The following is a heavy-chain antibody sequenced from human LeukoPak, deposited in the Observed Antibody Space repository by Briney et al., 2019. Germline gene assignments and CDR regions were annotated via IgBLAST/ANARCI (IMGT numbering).Heavy chain of an antibody. Sequence: TTSETLSLTCTVSGGSISSSIYYWDWIRQPPGQGLEWIGSIYYSGSTYYNPSLKSRVTISVDTSKNQFSLKLSSVTAADTAVYYCASHDSGSYYALDYWGQGTLVTVSS. CDR2: IYYSGST. V-gene: IGHV4-39*01. J-gene: IGHJ4*02. CDR3: ASHDSGSYYALDY. CDR1: GGSISSSIYY. D-gene: IGHD1-26*01.